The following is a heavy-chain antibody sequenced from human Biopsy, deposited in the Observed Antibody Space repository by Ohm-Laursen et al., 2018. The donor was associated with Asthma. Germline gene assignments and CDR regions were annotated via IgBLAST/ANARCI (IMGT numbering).Heavy chain of an antibody. Sequence: SLRLSCAASGFTFSGYSMNWVRQAPGKGLEWVSYINYKSSSIYYADSVKGRFTISRDNSKNTLDLQMNSLRAEDTAVYYCGRDYPLVDWGQGTLVTVSS. V-gene: IGHV3-48*01. CDR1: GFTFSGYS. CDR3: GRDYPLVD. D-gene: IGHD2-15*01. CDR2: INYKSSSI. J-gene: IGHJ4*02.